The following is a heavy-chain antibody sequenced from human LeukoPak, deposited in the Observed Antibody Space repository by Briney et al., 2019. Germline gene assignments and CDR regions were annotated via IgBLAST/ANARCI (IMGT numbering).Heavy chain of an antibody. V-gene: IGHV4-39*01. CDR1: GGSISSSSYY. CDR2: IYYSGST. J-gene: IGHJ4*02. Sequence: SETLSLTCTVSGGSISSSSYYWGWLRQPPGKGLEWVGSIYYSGSTYYNPSLKSRVTISVDTSKNQFSLKLSSVTAADTAVYYCARLGTRQLLYCGGDCYPNWGQGTLVTVSS. CDR3: ARLGTRQLLYCGGDCYPN. D-gene: IGHD2-21*02.